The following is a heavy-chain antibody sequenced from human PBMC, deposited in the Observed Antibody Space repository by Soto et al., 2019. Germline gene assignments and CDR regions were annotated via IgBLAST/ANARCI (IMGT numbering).Heavy chain of an antibody. V-gene: IGHV1-18*01. D-gene: IGHD6-19*01. CDR2: ISAYNGNT. CDR1: GYTFTSYG. Sequence: QIQLVQSGAEVKKPGASVKVSCKASGYTFTSYGISWVRQAPGQGLEWMGWISAYNGNTNYAQKLQGRVTMTTDTPTSTAYRELRSLRSDDTAVNYCGGGWAGIAVACTWHEYYYGMDVWGQVSTVTVSS. CDR3: GGGWAGIAVACTWHEYYYGMDV. J-gene: IGHJ6*02.